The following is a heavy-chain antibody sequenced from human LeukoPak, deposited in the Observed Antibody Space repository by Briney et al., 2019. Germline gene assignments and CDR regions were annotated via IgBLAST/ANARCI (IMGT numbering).Heavy chain of an antibody. CDR3: ARVTYSTSSMSLDAFDI. D-gene: IGHD6-6*01. V-gene: IGHV4-4*07. CDR1: GGSLSPYY. Sequence: PSETLSLTCTISGGSLSPYYWNWIRQPAGKGLEWIGRIYSSGTTNYNPSLKSRVTMSVDTSKNQFSLKLISVTAADTAVYYCARVTYSTSSMSLDAFDIWGQGTMVTVSS. CDR2: IYSSGTT. J-gene: IGHJ3*02.